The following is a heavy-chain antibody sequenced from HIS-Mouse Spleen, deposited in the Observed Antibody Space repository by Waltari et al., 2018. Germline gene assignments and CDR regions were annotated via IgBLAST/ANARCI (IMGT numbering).Heavy chain of an antibody. CDR1: GGSISSSSYY. CDR2: IYYRGGT. D-gene: IGHD6-13*01. CDR3: AREIPYSSSWYDWYFDL. V-gene: IGHV4-39*07. J-gene: IGHJ2*01. Sequence: QLQLQESGPGLVKPSETLSLTCTVSGGSISSSSYYWGWIRQPPGKGLEWIGSIYYRGGTYDTPSLKSRVTISVDTSKNQFSLKLSSVTAADTAVYYCAREIPYSSSWYDWYFDLWGRGTLVTVSS.